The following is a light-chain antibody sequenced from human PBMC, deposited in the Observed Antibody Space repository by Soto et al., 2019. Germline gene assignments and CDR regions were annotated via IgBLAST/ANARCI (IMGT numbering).Light chain of an antibody. CDR2: GAS. CDR1: QSVGGD. V-gene: IGKV3-15*01. Sequence: ERVMTQSPATLSVSPGERATLSCRASQSVGGDLAWYQQKPGQAPRLLIYGASSRAPGIPDRFSGSGSGTEFTLPISSLQSEDSAVYYCQQYENWPQLTFGGGTKVEIK. CDR3: QQYENWPQLT. J-gene: IGKJ4*01.